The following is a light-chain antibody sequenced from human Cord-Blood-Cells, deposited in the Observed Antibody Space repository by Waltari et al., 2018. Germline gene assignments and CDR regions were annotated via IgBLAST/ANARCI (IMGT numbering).Light chain of an antibody. CDR2: AAS. Sequence: DIQMTQSPSSLSASVGDRVTITCRASQSISSYLNWYQQKPGKAPKLLIYAASSLQSGVQSRFSDSGSGTDFTLTISSLQPEDFATYYCQQSYSTLRTFGPGTKVDSK. V-gene: IGKV1-39*01. CDR1: QSISSY. J-gene: IGKJ3*01. CDR3: QQSYSTLRT.